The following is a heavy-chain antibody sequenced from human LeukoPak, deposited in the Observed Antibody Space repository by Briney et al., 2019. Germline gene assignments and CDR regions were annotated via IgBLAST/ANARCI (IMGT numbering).Heavy chain of an antibody. V-gene: IGHV4-59*11. CDR3: ARFGVDYDMDV. CDR1: GGSISGHY. J-gene: IGHJ6*02. D-gene: IGHD3-16*01. Sequence: SETLSLTCSVSGGSISGHYWTWIRQPPGKGLEWIGQIHYTEKPDYNPSLKSRITISVDTSKNQVSLQVSSVTAADSAIYYCARFGVDYDMDVWGHGTTVTVFS. CDR2: IHYTEKP.